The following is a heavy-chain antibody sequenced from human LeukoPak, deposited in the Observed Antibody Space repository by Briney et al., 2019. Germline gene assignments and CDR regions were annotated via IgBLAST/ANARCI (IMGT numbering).Heavy chain of an antibody. CDR1: GGSISSSSYY. D-gene: IGHD1-26*01. CDR2: IYYSGST. J-gene: IGHJ6*03. V-gene: IGHV4-39*01. Sequence: SETLSLTCTVSGGSISSSSYYWGWIRQPPGKGLEWIGSIYYSGSTYYNPSLKSRVTISVDTSKNQFSLKLSSVTAADTAVYCCARRTSGLGRKTYYYYFMDVGRKGTTLSIFS. CDR3: ARRTSGLGRKTYYYYFMDV.